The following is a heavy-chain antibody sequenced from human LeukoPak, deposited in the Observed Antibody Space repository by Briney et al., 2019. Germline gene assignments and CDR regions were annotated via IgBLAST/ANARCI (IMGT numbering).Heavy chain of an antibody. Sequence: ASVKVSCKASGYTFTSYYMHWVRQAPGQGLEWMGIINPSGGSTSYAQKFQGRVTMTRDTSTSTVYMELSSLRSEDTAVYYCERDVITIFGVVIPTGYDPWGQGTLVTVSS. V-gene: IGHV1-46*01. CDR2: INPSGGST. CDR1: GYTFTSYY. J-gene: IGHJ5*02. CDR3: ERDVITIFGVVIPTGYDP. D-gene: IGHD3-3*01.